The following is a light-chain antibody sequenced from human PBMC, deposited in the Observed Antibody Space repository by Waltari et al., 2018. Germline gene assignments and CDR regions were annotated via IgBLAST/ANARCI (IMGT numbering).Light chain of an antibody. J-gene: IGLJ1*01. CDR2: EDT. CDR3: YSSDSTGLRV. Sequence: SYELTQTPSVSVSPGQTARITCPGHALPRKYAYWFQQKSGQAPRLVIYEDTKRPSGIPERFSGSSSGTVATLTISGVQVDDEADYYCYSSDSTGLRVFGGGTTVVVL. CDR1: ALPRKY. V-gene: IGLV3-10*01.